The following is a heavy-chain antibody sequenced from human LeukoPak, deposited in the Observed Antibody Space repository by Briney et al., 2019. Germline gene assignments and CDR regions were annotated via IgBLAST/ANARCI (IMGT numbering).Heavy chain of an antibody. Sequence: QSGGSLRLSCAASGFTFSSYAMSWVRQAPGKGLEWVSAISGSGGSTYYADSVKGRFTISRDNSKNTPYLQMNSLRAEDTAVYYCAKVSKWELLGVFDYWGQGTLVTVSS. V-gene: IGHV3-23*01. CDR2: ISGSGGST. J-gene: IGHJ4*02. D-gene: IGHD1-26*01. CDR3: AKVSKWELLGVFDY. CDR1: GFTFSSYA.